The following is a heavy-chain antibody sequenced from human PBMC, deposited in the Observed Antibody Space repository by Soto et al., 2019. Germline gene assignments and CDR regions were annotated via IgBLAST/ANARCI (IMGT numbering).Heavy chain of an antibody. Sequence: GGSLRLSCAASGFTFSDYYMSWIRQAPGKGLEWVSYISSSGSTIYYADSVKGRFTISRDNAKNSLYLQMNSLRAEDTAVYYCARDLFSPYGDYDPYYFDYWGQGTLVTSPQ. J-gene: IGHJ4*02. V-gene: IGHV3-11*01. CDR3: ARDLFSPYGDYDPYYFDY. D-gene: IGHD4-17*01. CDR2: ISSSGSTI. CDR1: GFTFSDYY.